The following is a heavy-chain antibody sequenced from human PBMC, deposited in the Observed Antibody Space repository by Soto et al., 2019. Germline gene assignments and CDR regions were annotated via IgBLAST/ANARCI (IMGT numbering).Heavy chain of an antibody. CDR2: IYYSGST. V-gene: IGHV4-31*03. Sequence: QVQLQESGPGLVKPSQTLSLTCTVSGGSISSGGYYWSWIRQHPGKGLEWIGYIYYSGSTYYNPPLKRRVTISVDTSKNQFSLKLSSVTAADTAVYYCARDSQPSYHYFSYYYYGMDVWGQGTTVTVSS. J-gene: IGHJ6*02. D-gene: IGHD1-26*01. CDR3: ARDSQPSYHYFSYYYYGMDV. CDR1: GGSISSGGYY.